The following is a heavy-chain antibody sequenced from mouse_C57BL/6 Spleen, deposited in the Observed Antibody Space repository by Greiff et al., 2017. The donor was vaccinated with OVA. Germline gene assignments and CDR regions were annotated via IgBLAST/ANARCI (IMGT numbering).Heavy chain of an antibody. Sequence: EVQLQQSGTVLARPGASVKMSCKTSGYTFTSYWMHWVKQRPGQGLEWIGAIYPGNSDTSYNQKFKGKAKLTAVTSASTAYMELSSRTNEDSAVYYCTRDYDLDYYAMDYWGQGTSVTVSS. CDR2: IYPGNSDT. J-gene: IGHJ4*01. V-gene: IGHV1-5*01. CDR1: GYTFTSYW. D-gene: IGHD2-4*01. CDR3: TRDYDLDYYAMDY.